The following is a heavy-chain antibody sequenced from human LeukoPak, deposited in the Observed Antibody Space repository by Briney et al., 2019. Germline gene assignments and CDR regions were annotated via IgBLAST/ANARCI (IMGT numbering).Heavy chain of an antibody. V-gene: IGHV4-34*01. D-gene: IGHD2-2*01. CDR3: ARAREYCSSTSCFPRPAKNWFDP. J-gene: IGHJ5*02. CDR2: TNHSGST. CDR1: GGSFSGYY. Sequence: SETLFLTCAVYGGSFSGYYWSWIRQPPGKGLEWIGETNHSGSTNYNPSLKSRVTISVDTSKNQFSLKLSSVTAADTAVYYCARAREYCSSTSCFPRPAKNWFDPWGQGTLVTVSS.